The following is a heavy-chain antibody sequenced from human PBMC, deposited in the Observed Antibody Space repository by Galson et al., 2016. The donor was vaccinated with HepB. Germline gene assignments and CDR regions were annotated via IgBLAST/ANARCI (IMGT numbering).Heavy chain of an antibody. V-gene: IGHV3-43D*03. D-gene: IGHD3-3*01. Sequence: SLRLSCAASGFTFDEYAMNWVRQAPGKGLEWVALISWDGESIYYADSLKGRFTVSRDNSKNSLYLQMSTLRPEDTALYYCVKDMTEWLVGGSPLDHWGQGTLVTVSS. J-gene: IGHJ5*02. CDR2: ISWDGESI. CDR1: GFTFDEYA. CDR3: VKDMTEWLVGGSPLDH.